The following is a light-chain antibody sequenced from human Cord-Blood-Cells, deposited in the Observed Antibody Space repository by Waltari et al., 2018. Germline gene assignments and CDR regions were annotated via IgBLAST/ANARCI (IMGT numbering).Light chain of an antibody. CDR3: CSYAGSSPYV. J-gene: IGLJ1*01. CDR2: EGS. V-gene: IGLV2-23*01. CDR1: RRDVGSYNL. Sequence: QSALPQPASVSGSPGQATTISCPGIRRDVGSYNLGPWSQPHPGKAPKPMIYEGSKRPSGVSNRFSGSKSGNTASLTISGLQAEDEADYYCCSYAGSSPYVFGTGTKVTVL.